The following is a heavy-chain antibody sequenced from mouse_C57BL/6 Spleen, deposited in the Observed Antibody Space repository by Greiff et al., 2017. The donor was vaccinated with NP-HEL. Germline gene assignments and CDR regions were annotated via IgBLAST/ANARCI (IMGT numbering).Heavy chain of an antibody. CDR3: ARGGDGFAY. D-gene: IGHD3-3*01. CDR1: GYSFTGYY. V-gene: IGHV1-42*01. J-gene: IGHJ3*01. Sequence: EVKLQESGPELVKPGASVKISCKASGYSFTGYYMNWVKQSPEKSLEWIGEINPSTGGTTYNQKFKAKATLTVDKSSSTAYMQLSSLTSEDSAVYYCARGGDGFAYWGQGTLVTVSA. CDR2: INPSTGGT.